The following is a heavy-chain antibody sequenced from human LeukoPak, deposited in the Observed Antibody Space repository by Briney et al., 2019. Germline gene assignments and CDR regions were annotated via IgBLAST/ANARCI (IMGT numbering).Heavy chain of an antibody. V-gene: IGHV3-48*03. CDR2: ISSSGNTI. D-gene: IGHD2-15*01. CDR1: GFIFSSYE. Sequence: GGSLRLSCAASGFIFSSYEMNWVRQAPGKGLEWVSYISSSGNTIYYADSVKGRFTISRDNSKNTLYLQMSSLRTEGTAVYYCVRDLSYCSGGRCHTYYGMDVWGQGTTVTVSS. CDR3: VRDLSYCSGGRCHTYYGMDV. J-gene: IGHJ6*02.